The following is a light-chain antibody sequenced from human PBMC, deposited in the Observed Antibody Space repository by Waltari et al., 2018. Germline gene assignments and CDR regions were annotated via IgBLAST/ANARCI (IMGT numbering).Light chain of an antibody. CDR1: QGISSY. CDR2: AAS. V-gene: IGKV1-8*01. CDR3: QQYYSYLT. J-gene: IGKJ2*01. Sequence: AIRITQSPSSLSASTGDRVTITCRASQGISSYLAWYQQKPGKAPNLLIYAASTLQSGVPSRFSGSGSGTDFTLTINCLQSEDFATYYCQQYYSYLTFGQGTKLEIK.